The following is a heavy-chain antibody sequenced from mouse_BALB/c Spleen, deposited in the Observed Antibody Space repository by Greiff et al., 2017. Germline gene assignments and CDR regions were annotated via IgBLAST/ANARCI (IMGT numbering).Heavy chain of an antibody. CDR2: ISYSGST. J-gene: IGHJ2*01. CDR1: GYSITSDYA. CDR3: ARRFYDYGYFDY. Sequence: EVQLQESGPGLVKPSQSLSLTCTVTGYSITSDYAWNWIRQFPGNKLEWMGYISYSGSTSYNPSLKSRISITRDTSKNQFFLQLNSVTTEDTATYYCARRFYDYGYFDYWGQGTTLTVSS. D-gene: IGHD2-4*01. V-gene: IGHV3-2*02.